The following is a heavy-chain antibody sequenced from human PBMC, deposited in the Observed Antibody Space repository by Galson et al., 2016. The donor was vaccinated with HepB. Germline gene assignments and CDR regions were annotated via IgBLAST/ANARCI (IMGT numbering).Heavy chain of an antibody. J-gene: IGHJ4*02. D-gene: IGHD6-13*01. CDR3: ARDPGFSSFDY. V-gene: IGHV3-7*01. CDR1: GFTFSTPW. CDR2: INPDRSVK. Sequence: SLRLSCAASGFTFSTPWMTWVRQTPGKGLEFVANINPDRSVKDYVDSVKGRFTISRDDAKNPLYLQMNSLRVEETAVYYGARDPGFSSFDYWGQGTQVTVSS.